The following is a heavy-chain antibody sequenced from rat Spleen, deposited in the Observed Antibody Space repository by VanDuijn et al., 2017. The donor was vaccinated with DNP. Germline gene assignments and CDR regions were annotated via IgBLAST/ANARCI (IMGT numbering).Heavy chain of an antibody. CDR3: ARSPNYGGYWFAY. V-gene: IGHV3-3*01. CDR2: INSAGST. J-gene: IGHJ3*01. CDR1: GYSITSSYR. D-gene: IGHD1-11*01. Sequence: EVQLQESGPGLVKPSQSLSLTCSVTGYSITSSYRWNWIRKFPGNKLEWMGYINSAGSTNYNPSLKSRISITRDTSKNQFFLQVNSVTTEDTATYYCARSPNYGGYWFAYWGQGTLVTVSS.